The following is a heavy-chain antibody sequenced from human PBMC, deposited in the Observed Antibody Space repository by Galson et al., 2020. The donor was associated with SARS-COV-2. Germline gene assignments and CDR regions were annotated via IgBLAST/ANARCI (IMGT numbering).Heavy chain of an antibody. J-gene: IGHJ4*02. Sequence: SETRSLTCSVSGGTISSRRYYWGWIRQPPGKGLEWISSAIYTGSTSYNPSLKSRVTISVDTSKNQFSLRVTSVTAADTAVYYCASRGDTAAWFYWGQGALVTVSS. D-gene: IGHD3-22*01. CDR1: GGTISSRRYY. CDR3: ASRGDTAAWFY. V-gene: IGHV4-39*01. CDR2: AIYTGST.